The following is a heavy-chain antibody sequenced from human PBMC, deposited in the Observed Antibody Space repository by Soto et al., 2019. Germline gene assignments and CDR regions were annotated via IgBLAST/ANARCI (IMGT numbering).Heavy chain of an antibody. Sequence: QVQLVQSGVEVKKPGASVTVSCKASGYNFLSYGVSWARQAPGQGLEWMGWIGVYNSNANYAQQFQGRVTMTSDTSTNTAYLELRGLDSDDTDVYYRVRGKRSAYYLTPPDYWGQGTLVVVSS. V-gene: IGHV1-18*01. CDR3: VRGKRSAYYLTPPDY. J-gene: IGHJ4*02. CDR2: IGVYNSNA. CDR1: GYNFLSYG. D-gene: IGHD3-3*01.